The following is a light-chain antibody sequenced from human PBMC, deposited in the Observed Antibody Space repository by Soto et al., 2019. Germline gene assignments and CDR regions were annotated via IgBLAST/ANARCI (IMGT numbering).Light chain of an antibody. CDR2: DAS. J-gene: IGKJ4*01. CDR3: QQASSFPLT. CDR1: QNINNY. Sequence: DIQMTQSPSSLSASVGDRVTITCQASQNINNYLNWYQQKPGRAPKLLIYDASNLQSGVPSRFSGSGSGTDFTLTINNLQPEDFSTYYCQQASSFPLTFGGGTKVDIK. V-gene: IGKV1-12*01.